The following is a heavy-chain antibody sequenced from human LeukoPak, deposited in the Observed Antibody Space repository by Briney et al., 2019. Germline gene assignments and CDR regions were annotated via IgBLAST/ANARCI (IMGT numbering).Heavy chain of an antibody. J-gene: IGHJ5*02. Sequence: GGSLRLSCAAFGFTFNDYYMSWIRQAPGKGLEWLSYINMGGTNTHYADSVKGRFTISRDNAKKSLYLEMNNLRAEDTAVYYCATDGAGFDTWGQGVLVTVSS. V-gene: IGHV3-11*01. CDR1: GFTFNDYY. CDR2: INMGGTNT. CDR3: ATDGAGFDT.